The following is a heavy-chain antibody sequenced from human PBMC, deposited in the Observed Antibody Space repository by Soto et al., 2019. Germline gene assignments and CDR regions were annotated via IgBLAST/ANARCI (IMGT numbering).Heavy chain of an antibody. CDR3: ARAYSGSYSPFDY. Sequence: QVQLVQSGAEVKKPGSSVKVSCKASGGTFSSYAISWVRQAPGQGLEWMGGIIPIFGTASYAQKFQGRVTITANESTSTASMELSSLRSEDTAVYYCARAYSGSYSPFDYWGQGTLVTVSS. J-gene: IGHJ4*02. CDR2: IIPIFGTA. CDR1: GGTFSSYA. V-gene: IGHV1-69*01. D-gene: IGHD1-26*01.